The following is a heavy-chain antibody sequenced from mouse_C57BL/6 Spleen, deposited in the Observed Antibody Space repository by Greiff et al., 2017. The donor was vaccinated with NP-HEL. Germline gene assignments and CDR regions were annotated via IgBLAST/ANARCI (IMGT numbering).Heavy chain of an antibody. D-gene: IGHD3-3*01. CDR2: IDPSDSYT. CDR1: GYTFTSYW. J-gene: IGHJ4*01. Sequence: VQLQQSGAELVKPGASVKLSCKASGYTFTSYWMQWVKQRPGQGLEWIGEIDPSDSYTNYNQKFKGKATLTVDTSSSTAYMQLSSLTSEDSAVYYCARKNRDGTYAMDYWGQGTSVTVSS. CDR3: ARKNRDGTYAMDY. V-gene: IGHV1-50*01.